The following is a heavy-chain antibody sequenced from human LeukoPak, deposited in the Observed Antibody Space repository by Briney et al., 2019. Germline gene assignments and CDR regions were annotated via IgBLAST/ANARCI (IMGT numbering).Heavy chain of an antibody. J-gene: IGHJ4*02. CDR2: IYPNSGAT. V-gene: IGHV1-2*02. CDR3: ARDGDAVMVDFDY. D-gene: IGHD5-18*01. CDR1: GYTFTDYY. Sequence: ASVKVSCKTSGYTFTDYYFYWLRQAPGQGLEWMAWIYPNSGATRYAQKFQGRITVTRDTSISTAYMELRTLTPDDTAVYYCARDGDAVMVDFDYRGQGTLVTVSS.